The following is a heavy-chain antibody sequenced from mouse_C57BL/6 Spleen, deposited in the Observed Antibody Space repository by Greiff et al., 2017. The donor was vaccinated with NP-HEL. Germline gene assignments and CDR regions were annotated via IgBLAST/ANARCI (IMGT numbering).Heavy chain of an antibody. D-gene: IGHD2-9*01. J-gene: IGHJ2*01. CDR3: ARAYYGYGFDY. CDR2: IDPSDSYT. Sequence: VQLQQPGAELVMPGASVKLSCKASGYTFTSYWMHWVKQRPGQGLEWIGEIDPSDSYTNYNQKFKGKSTLTVDKSSSTAYMQLSSLTSEDSAVYYCARAYYGYGFDYWGQGTTLTVSS. CDR1: GYTFTSYW. V-gene: IGHV1-69*01.